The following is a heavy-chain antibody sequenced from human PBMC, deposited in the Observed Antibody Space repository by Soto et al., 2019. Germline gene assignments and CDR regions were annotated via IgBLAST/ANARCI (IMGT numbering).Heavy chain of an antibody. J-gene: IGHJ4*02. CDR2: IWYDGSNQ. V-gene: IGHV3-33*01. CDR3: ARDLRAFKYGSAYFDY. CDR1: GFTFSTYG. Sequence: PGGSLRLSCAPSGFTFSTYGMHWVRQAPGKGLEWVAVIWYDGSNQYYADAVKGRFTISRDNPKNMLYLQMNSLRAEDTAGYYFARDLRAFKYGSAYFDYWGQGTPVTVSS. D-gene: IGHD3-10*01.